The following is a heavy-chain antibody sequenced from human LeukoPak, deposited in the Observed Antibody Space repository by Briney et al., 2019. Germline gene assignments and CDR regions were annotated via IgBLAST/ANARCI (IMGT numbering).Heavy chain of an antibody. CDR3: ARGGYYDSSGYYLVDYFDY. V-gene: IGHV4-34*01. CDR2: INHSGST. CDR1: GGSFSGYY. Sequence: PSETLSLTCAVYGGSFSGYYWSWIRQPPGKGLEWIGEINHSGSTNYNPSPKSRVTISVDTSKNQFSLKLSSVTAADTAVYYCARGGYYDSSGYYLVDYFDYWGQGTLVTLSS. D-gene: IGHD3-22*01. J-gene: IGHJ4*02.